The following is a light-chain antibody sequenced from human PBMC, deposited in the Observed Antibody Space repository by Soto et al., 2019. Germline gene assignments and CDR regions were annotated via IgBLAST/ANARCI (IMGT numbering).Light chain of an antibody. J-gene: IGKJ4*01. Sequence: EIVLTQSPGTLSLSPGERATLSCRASQSVSSSYLAWYQQKPGQAPRLLIYGASSRATGIPDGFSGSGSRTDFSLTIRRLEPEDCAVYFCQQYGSSQTFGGGTKVEIK. CDR3: QQYGSSQT. CDR2: GAS. V-gene: IGKV3-20*01. CDR1: QSVSSSY.